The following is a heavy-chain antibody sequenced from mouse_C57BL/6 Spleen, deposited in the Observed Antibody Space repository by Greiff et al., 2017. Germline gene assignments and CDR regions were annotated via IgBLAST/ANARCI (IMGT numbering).Heavy chain of an antibody. CDR1: GYTFTSYW. CDR2: IDPSDSYT. V-gene: IGHV1-69*01. D-gene: IGHD1-1*01. Sequence: QVQLQQPGAELVMPGASVKLSCKASGYTFTSYWMHWVKQRPGQGLEWIGEIDPSDSYTNYNQKFKGNSTLTVDKSSSTAYMQLSSLTSEDSAVYYCARITTVVADWYFDVWGTGTTVTVSS. J-gene: IGHJ1*03. CDR3: ARITTVVADWYFDV.